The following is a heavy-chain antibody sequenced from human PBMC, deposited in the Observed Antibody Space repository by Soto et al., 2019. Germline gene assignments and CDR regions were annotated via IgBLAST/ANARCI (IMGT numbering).Heavy chain of an antibody. D-gene: IGHD2-15*01. CDR2: IYYSGST. CDR3: ASLIVVVAAMDNWFDP. Sequence: PSETLSLTCTVSGGSISSSSYYWGWIRQPPGKGLEWIGSIYYSGSTYYNPSLKSRVTISVDTSKNQFSLKLSSVTAADTAVYYCASLIVVVAAMDNWFDPWGQGTLVTVSS. V-gene: IGHV4-39*01. J-gene: IGHJ5*02. CDR1: GGSISSSSYY.